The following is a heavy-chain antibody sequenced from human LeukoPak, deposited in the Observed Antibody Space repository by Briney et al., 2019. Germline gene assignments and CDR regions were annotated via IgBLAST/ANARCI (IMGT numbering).Heavy chain of an antibody. CDR3: ARVGSSGPLDAFDI. J-gene: IGHJ3*02. CDR1: GYTFTSYD. CDR2: MNPNSGNT. Sequence: GASVKVSCKASGYTFTSYDINWVRQATGQGLEWMGWMNPNSGNTGYAQKFQGRVTMTRNTSISTAYMELSSLRSEDTAVYYCARVGSSGPLDAFDIWGQGTMVTVSS. D-gene: IGHD6-19*01. V-gene: IGHV1-8*01.